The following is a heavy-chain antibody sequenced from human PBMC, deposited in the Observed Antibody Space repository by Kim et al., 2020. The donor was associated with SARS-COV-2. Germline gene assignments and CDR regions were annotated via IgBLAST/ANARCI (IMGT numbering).Heavy chain of an antibody. CDR3: AKLEDCTPVCFGVGGMDV. V-gene: IGHV3-23*01. CDR1: GFTFSSYA. J-gene: IGHJ6*02. Sequence: GGSLRLSCAASGFTFSSYAMSWVRQAPGKGLEWVSAISGSGGSTYYADSVKGRFTISRDNSKNTLYLQMNSLRAEDTAVYYCAKLEDCTPVCFGVGGMDVWRQGTTVTVSS. D-gene: IGHD2-8*01. CDR2: ISGSGGST.